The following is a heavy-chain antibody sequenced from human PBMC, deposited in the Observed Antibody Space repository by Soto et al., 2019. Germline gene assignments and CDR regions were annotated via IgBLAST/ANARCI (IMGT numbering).Heavy chain of an antibody. CDR3: ARDAYSSSHFDY. CDR2: IYYSGNT. D-gene: IGHD2-2*01. J-gene: IGHJ4*02. V-gene: IGHV4-61*01. CDR1: GGTISSNNYH. Sequence: ASETLSLTCTVSGGTISSNNYHWGWIRQPPGKRLEWIGYIYYSGNTKYNPSLKSRVTITVDTSKNQFSLKLSSVTAADTAVYYCARDAYSSSHFDYWGQGTLVTVSS.